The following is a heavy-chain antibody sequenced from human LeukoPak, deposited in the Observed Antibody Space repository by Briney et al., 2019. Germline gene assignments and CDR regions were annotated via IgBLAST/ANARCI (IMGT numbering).Heavy chain of an antibody. CDR1: GFTFSSYA. CDR3: AKDFKVGARYIWDY. D-gene: IGHD1-26*01. V-gene: IGHV3-23*01. J-gene: IGHJ4*02. CDR2: ISGSGGGT. Sequence: SGGSLRLSCAASGFTFSSYAMSWVRQAPGKGLEWVSAISGSGGGTYYADSVKGRSTISRDNSKNTLYLQMNSLRAEDTAVYYCAKDFKVGARYIWDYWGQGTLVTVSS.